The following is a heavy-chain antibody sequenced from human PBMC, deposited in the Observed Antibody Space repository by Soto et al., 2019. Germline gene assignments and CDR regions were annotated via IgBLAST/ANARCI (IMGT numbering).Heavy chain of an antibody. V-gene: IGHV3-66*01. Sequence: GGSLRLSCAASGFTVSSNYMSWVRQAPGKGLEWVSIIYSGGRTYYADSVKGRFTISRDNSKNTLYLQMNSLRAEDTAGYYCARVVGVASYYFDYWGQGTLVNVSS. D-gene: IGHD1-26*01. CDR3: ARVVGVASYYFDY. J-gene: IGHJ4*02. CDR2: IYSGGRT. CDR1: GFTVSSNY.